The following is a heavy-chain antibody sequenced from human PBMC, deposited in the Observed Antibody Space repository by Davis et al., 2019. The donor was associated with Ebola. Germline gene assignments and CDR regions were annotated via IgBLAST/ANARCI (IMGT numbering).Heavy chain of an antibody. CDR2: ISSSSTNK. J-gene: IGHJ6*04. CDR1: GFRFSTYT. V-gene: IGHV3-48*01. CDR3: AKSGLSFGVVKYHYGMDV. D-gene: IGHD3-3*01. Sequence: GGSLRLSCAGSGFRFSTYTMNWVRQAPGKGLEWISYISSSSTNKYYADSVKGRFTVSRDNAKNSLYLQMNSLRAEDTAVYYCAKSGLSFGVVKYHYGMDVWGKGTTVTVSS.